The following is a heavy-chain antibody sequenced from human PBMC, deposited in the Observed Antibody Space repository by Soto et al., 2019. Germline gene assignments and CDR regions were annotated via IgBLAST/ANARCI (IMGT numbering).Heavy chain of an antibody. CDR3: ARLWFGESYYSGMDV. D-gene: IGHD3-10*01. J-gene: IGHJ6*02. CDR2: IYWDDDK. Sequence: QITLKESGPTLVKPTQTLTLTCTFSGFSLSTSGVGVGWIRQPPGKALEWLALIYWDDDKSYSPSLKSRLPITKDTAKNQVVLTMTNMDPVDTATYYCARLWFGESYYSGMDVWGQGTTVTVSS. CDR1: GFSLSTSGVG. V-gene: IGHV2-5*02.